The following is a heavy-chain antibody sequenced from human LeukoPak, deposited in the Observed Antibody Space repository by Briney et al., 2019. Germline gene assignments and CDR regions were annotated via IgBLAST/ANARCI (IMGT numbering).Heavy chain of an antibody. D-gene: IGHD3-22*01. V-gene: IGHV4-4*07. J-gene: IGHJ1*01. Sequence: SETLSLTCSVSGGSISSYYWSWIRQPAGMGLEWIGRIYTSGRTDYNPSLKSRVTMSVETSKNQFSLKLTSVTAADTAVYYCATSATGDSTGYYYFHFHHWGQGTLVTVSS. CDR3: ATSATGDSTGYYYFHFHH. CDR1: GGSISSYY. CDR2: IYTSGRT.